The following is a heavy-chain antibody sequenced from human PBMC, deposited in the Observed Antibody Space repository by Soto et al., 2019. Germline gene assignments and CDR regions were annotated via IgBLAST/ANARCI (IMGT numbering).Heavy chain of an antibody. Sequence: SETLSLTCTVSGGSISSGGYYWSWIRQHPGKGLEWIGYIYYSGSTYYNPSLKSRVTISVDTSKNQFSLKLSSVTAADTAVYYCARGHSNIQFNWFDPWGQGTLVTVSS. J-gene: IGHJ5*02. CDR3: ARGHSNIQFNWFDP. CDR2: IYYSGST. D-gene: IGHD4-4*01. V-gene: IGHV4-31*03. CDR1: GGSISSGGYY.